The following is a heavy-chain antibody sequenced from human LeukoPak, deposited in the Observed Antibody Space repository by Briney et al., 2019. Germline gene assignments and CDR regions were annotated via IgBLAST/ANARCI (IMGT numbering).Heavy chain of an antibody. J-gene: IGHJ3*02. D-gene: IGHD6-6*01. Sequence: ASVKVSCKASGYTFTGYYMHWVRQAPGQGLEWMGWINPNSGGTNYAQKFQGRVTMTRDTSISTAYMELSRLRSDDTAVYYCASDWDSSSPDAFDIWGQGTMVTVSS. CDR1: GYTFTGYY. CDR3: ASDWDSSSPDAFDI. V-gene: IGHV1-2*02. CDR2: INPNSGGT.